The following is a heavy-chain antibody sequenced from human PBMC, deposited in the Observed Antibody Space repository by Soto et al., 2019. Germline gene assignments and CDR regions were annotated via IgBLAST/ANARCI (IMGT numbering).Heavy chain of an antibody. V-gene: IGHV4-4*02. J-gene: IGHJ2*01. Sequence: QAQLRESGPGLVKPSETLSLTCTVFSDSIDSSDWWNWVRQSPGRGLEWIGEISHGGNTNYNPSLMSRVTISVDMSKNQFSLNVSSVTAADTAIYYCARDTKTASGQWYFDLWGRGTLVTVSS. D-gene: IGHD6-19*01. CDR2: ISHGGNT. CDR1: SDSIDSSDW. CDR3: ARDTKTASGQWYFDL.